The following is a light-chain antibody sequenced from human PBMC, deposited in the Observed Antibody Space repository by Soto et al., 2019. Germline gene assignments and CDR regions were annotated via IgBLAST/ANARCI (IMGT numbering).Light chain of an antibody. Sequence: TQSPSTLSASVGDRVTITCRASESVNIWVAWYQQKPGQAPRLLIYDASKRATDIPARFSGSGTGTDFTLTISSLEPEDFAVYYCQQRKNWPSITFGQGTLLEI. J-gene: IGKJ5*01. CDR3: QQRKNWPSIT. V-gene: IGKV3-11*01. CDR2: DAS. CDR1: ESVNIW.